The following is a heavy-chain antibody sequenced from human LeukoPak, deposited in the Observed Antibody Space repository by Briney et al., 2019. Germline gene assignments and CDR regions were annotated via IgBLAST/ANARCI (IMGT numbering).Heavy chain of an antibody. J-gene: IGHJ6*02. CDR3: ASTHCASPSCYSYYYSGLDV. CDR1: GGSISSGTHY. D-gene: IGHD2-2*01. Sequence: KPSETLSLTCAVSGGSISSGTHYWNWIRQHPGQGLEWIGHIYNTGSAYYNPSLMSRVSISIDTSENQFSLKLSSVTAADTAVYYCASTHCASPSCYSYYYSGLDVWGQGTTVIVSS. V-gene: IGHV4-31*11. CDR2: IYNTGSA.